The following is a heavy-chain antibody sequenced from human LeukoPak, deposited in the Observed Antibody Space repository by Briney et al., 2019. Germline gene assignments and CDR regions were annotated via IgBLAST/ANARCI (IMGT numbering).Heavy chain of an antibody. CDR3: ARGTPTFGGVPSEFDY. V-gene: IGHV3-30*03. CDR1: GFTFSSYG. D-gene: IGHD3-16*01. Sequence: GGSLRLSCAASGFTFSSYGMHWVRQAPGKGLEWVADISYDGSNKYYADSVKGRFTISRDNSKNTLYLQMNSLRAEDTAVYYCARGTPTFGGVPSEFDYWGQGTLVTVSS. CDR2: ISYDGSNK. J-gene: IGHJ4*02.